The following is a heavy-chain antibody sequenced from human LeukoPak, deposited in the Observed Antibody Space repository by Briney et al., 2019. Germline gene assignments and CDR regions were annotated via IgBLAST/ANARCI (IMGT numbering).Heavy chain of an antibody. D-gene: IGHD3-16*01. CDR3: ARVGVERPYYFDY. V-gene: IGHV1-69*04. CDR2: IIPILGIA. J-gene: IGHJ4*02. Sequence: GRIIPILGIANYAQKFQGRVTITADKSTSTAYMELSSLRSEDTAVYYCARVGVERPYYFDYWGQGTLVTVSS.